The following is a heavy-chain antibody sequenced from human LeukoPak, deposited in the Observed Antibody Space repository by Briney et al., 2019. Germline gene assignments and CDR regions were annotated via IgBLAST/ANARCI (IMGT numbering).Heavy chain of an antibody. Sequence: GGSLRLSCAASGFTFSSYGMHWVRQAPGKGLEWVAVIRYDGSNKYYADSVKGRFSISRDNSKNTLYLQMDSLRGEDTAVYYCAKDFRIGYSAHFDYWGQGALVTVSS. CDR3: AKDFRIGYSAHFDY. D-gene: IGHD2-21*01. CDR2: IRYDGSNK. CDR1: GFTFSSYG. V-gene: IGHV3-30*02. J-gene: IGHJ4*02.